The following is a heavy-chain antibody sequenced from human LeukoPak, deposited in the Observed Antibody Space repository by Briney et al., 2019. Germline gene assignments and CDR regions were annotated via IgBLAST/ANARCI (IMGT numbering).Heavy chain of an antibody. V-gene: IGHV3-30*18. CDR3: AKGYSSSWYLDY. D-gene: IGHD6-13*01. CDR2: ISYDGSNK. Sequence: GGSLRLSCAASGFTFSSYGMHWVRQAPGKGLEWVAVISYDGSNKYYADSVKGRFTISRDNSKNTLYLQMNSLRAEDTAVYYCAKGYSSSWYLDYWGQGTLVTVSS. J-gene: IGHJ4*02. CDR1: GFTFSSYG.